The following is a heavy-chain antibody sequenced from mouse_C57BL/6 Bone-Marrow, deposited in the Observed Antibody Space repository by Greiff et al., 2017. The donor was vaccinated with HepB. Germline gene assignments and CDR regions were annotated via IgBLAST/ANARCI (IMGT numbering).Heavy chain of an antibody. J-gene: IGHJ3*01. CDR1: GCTFSSYW. CDR2: IYPGDGDT. V-gene: IGHV1-80*01. CDR3: ARTHYYGSSYGFAY. Sequence: QVQLQQSGAELVKPGASVKISCKASGCTFSSYWMNWVKQRPGKGLEWIGQIYPGDGDTNYNGKFKGKATLTADKSSSTAYMQLSSLTSEDSAVYFCARTHYYGSSYGFAYWGQGTLVTVSA. D-gene: IGHD1-1*01.